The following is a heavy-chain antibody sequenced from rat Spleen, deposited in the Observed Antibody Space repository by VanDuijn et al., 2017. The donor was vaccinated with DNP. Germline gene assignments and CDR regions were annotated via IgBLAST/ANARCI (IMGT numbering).Heavy chain of an antibody. D-gene: IGHD1-5*01. Sequence: EVQLVESGGGLVQPGRSMKLSCAASGFTFSHYYMAWVRQAPTKGLACVASISTGGGNTYYRDSVKGRFTISRDNAKSTLYLQMDSLRSEETATYYCARHGEVPSRYAMDAWGQGTSVTVSS. J-gene: IGHJ4*01. CDR3: ARHGEVPSRYAMDA. CDR2: ISTGGGNT. V-gene: IGHV5S11*01. CDR1: GFTFSHYY.